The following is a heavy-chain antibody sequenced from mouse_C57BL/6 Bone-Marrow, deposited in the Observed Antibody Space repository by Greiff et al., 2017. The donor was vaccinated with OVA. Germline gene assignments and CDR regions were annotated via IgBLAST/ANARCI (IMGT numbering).Heavy chain of an antibody. CDR3: ARKDGSSYEWFAY. CDR1: GYTFTDYY. V-gene: IGHV1-19*01. CDR2: INPYNGGT. D-gene: IGHD1-1*01. J-gene: IGHJ3*01. Sequence: DVQLQESGPVLVKPGASVKMSCKASGYTFTDYYMNWVKQSHGKSLEWIGVINPYNGGTSYNQKFKGKATLTVDKSSSTAYMELNSLTSEDSAVYYCARKDGSSYEWFAYWGQGTLVTVSA.